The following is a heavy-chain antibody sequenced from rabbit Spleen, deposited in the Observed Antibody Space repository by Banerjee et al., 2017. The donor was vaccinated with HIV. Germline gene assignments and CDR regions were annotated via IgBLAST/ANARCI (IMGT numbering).Heavy chain of an antibody. V-gene: IGHV1S40*01. CDR2: IDIGDGST. J-gene: IGHJ4*01. Sequence: QSLEESGGGLVKPGGTLTLTCTASGFSFSSYFYMCWVRQAPGKGLEWIACIDIGDGSTYYANWAKGRFTISKTSSTTVTLQMTSLTAADTAAYFCARDGFTGGAINFDLWGPGTLVTVS. CDR1: GFSFSSYFY. D-gene: IGHD7-1*01. CDR3: ARDGFTGGAINFDL.